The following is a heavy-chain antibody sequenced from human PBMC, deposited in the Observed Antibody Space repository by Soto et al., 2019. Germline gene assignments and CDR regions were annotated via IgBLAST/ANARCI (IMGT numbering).Heavy chain of an antibody. J-gene: IGHJ5*02. Sequence: GGSLRLSCAAAGCTFSSYGMSWVRQAPGKGLEWVSAISGSGGSTYYADSVKGRFTISRDNSKNTLYLQMNSLRAEDTAVYYCAKTLDGWSGYYSVFDPWGQGTLVTVSX. CDR3: AKTLDGWSGYYSVFDP. V-gene: IGHV3-23*01. CDR2: ISGSGGST. CDR1: GCTFSSYG. D-gene: IGHD3-3*01.